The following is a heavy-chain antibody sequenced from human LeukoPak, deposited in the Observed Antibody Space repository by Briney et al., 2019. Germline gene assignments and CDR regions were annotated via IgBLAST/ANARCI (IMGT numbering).Heavy chain of an antibody. CDR2: INHSGST. J-gene: IGHJ4*02. D-gene: IGHD3-3*01. CDR3: ARARARTIFGVVIPFDY. CDR1: GGSFSGYY. Sequence: PSETLSLTCAVYGGSFSGYYWSWIRQPPGKGLEWIGEINHSGSTNYNPSLKSRVTISVDTSKSQFSLKLSSVTAADTAVYYCARARARTIFGVVIPFDYWGQGTLVTVSS. V-gene: IGHV4-34*01.